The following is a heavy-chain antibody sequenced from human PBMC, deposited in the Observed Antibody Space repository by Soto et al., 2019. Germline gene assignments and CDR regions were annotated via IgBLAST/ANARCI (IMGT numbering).Heavy chain of an antibody. V-gene: IGHV3-30-3*01. CDR1: GFTFSSYA. Sequence: QVQLVESGGGVVQPGRSLRLSCAASGFTFSSYAMHWVRQAPGKGLEWVPVISYDGSDKYYADSVKGRFTISRDNSKNTLYLQMNSLRAEDTAVYYCARYIVVVTATYAFDIWGQGTMVTVSS. D-gene: IGHD2-21*02. CDR3: ARYIVVVTATYAFDI. CDR2: ISYDGSDK. J-gene: IGHJ3*02.